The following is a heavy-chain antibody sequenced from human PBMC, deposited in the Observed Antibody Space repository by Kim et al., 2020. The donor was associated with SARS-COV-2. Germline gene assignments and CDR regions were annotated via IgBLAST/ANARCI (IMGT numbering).Heavy chain of an antibody. CDR2: ISHSGSP. D-gene: IGHD3-3*01. CDR3: ARGQRQEGTFDFWNGLFYYYYYMDV. CDR1: GGSFSDNH. V-gene: IGHV4-34*10. Sequence: SETLSLTCAVFGGSFSDNHWTWVRQSPGKGLEWIGEISHSGSPNYNSSLKSRITMSIDTSKNQFSLKLSSVTAADTATYYCARGQRQEGTFDFWNGLFYYYYYMDVWGTGTTVTVSS. J-gene: IGHJ6*03.